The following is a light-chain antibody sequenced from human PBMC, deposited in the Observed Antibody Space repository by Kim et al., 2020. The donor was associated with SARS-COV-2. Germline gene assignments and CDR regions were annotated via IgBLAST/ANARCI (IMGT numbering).Light chain of an antibody. J-gene: IGKJ1*01. CDR1: QSLLHSNGYND. CDR3: MQALQTPPWT. CDR2: LGS. Sequence: ASISCRSSQSLLHSNGYNDLDWYLQKPGQSPQLLIYLGSNRASGVPDRFGGSGSGTDFTLKISRVEAEDVGVYYCMQALQTPPWTFGQGTKVDIK. V-gene: IGKV2-28*01.